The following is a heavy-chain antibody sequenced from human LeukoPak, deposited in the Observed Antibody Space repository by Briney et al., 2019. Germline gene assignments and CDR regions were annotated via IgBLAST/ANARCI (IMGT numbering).Heavy chain of an antibody. CDR2: ISGSGGST. CDR1: GFTFSSYA. CDR3: AKEGIAVAGHYYYYYMDV. D-gene: IGHD6-19*01. J-gene: IGHJ6*03. V-gene: IGHV3-23*01. Sequence: GGSLRLSCAASGFTFSSYAMSWVRQAPGKGLEWVSAISGSGGSTYYADSVKGRFTISRDNSKSTLYLQMNSLRAEDTAVYYCAKEGIAVAGHYYYYYMDVWGKGTTVTVSS.